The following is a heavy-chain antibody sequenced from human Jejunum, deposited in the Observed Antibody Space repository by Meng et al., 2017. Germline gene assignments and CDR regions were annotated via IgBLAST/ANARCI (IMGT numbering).Heavy chain of an antibody. CDR2: INTNTGNP. V-gene: IGHV7-4-1*02. Sequence: QVQSVQPGSGFKKPGASVKVPCKASGYTFTSQAMNWVRQAPGQGLEWMGWINTNTGNPRYAQGFTGRFVFSVDTSVSTAYLQITSLKAEDTAVYFCARDLTYGFLEWGQGTLVTVSS. J-gene: IGHJ4*02. CDR1: GYTFTSQA. CDR3: ARDLTYGFLE. D-gene: IGHD3-3*01.